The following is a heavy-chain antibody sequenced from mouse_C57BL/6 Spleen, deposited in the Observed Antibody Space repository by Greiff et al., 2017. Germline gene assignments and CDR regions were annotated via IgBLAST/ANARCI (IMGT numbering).Heavy chain of an antibody. CDR3: IGETTVVATYWYFDV. D-gene: IGHD1-1*01. CDR1: GFTFSNYW. J-gene: IGHJ1*03. Sequence: EVKVVESGGGLVQPGGSMKLSCVASGFTFSNYWMNWVRQSPEKGLEWVAQIRLKSDNYATHYAESVKGRFTISRDDSKSSVYLQMNNLRAEDTGIYYCIGETTVVATYWYFDVWGTGTTVTVSS. CDR2: IRLKSDNYAT. V-gene: IGHV6-3*01.